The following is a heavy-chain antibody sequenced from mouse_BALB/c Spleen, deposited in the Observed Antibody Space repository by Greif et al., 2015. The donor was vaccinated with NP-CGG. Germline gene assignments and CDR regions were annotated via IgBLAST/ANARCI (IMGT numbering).Heavy chain of an antibody. V-gene: IGHV1S126*01. Sequence: VQGVESGPQLVRPGASVKISCKASGYSFTSYWLHWVKQRPGQGLEWIGMIDPSDSETRLNQKFKDKATLTVDKSSSTADMQLSSSTSEDSGVYYCARSNDGSTWCAYWGQGTLVTVSA. J-gene: IGHJ3*01. CDR2: IDPSDSET. CDR3: ARSNDGSTWCAY. D-gene: IGHD1-1*01. CDR1: GYSFTSYW.